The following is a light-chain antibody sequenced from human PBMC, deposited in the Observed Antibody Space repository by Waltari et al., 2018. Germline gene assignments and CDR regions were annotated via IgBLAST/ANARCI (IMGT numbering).Light chain of an antibody. CDR3: QQYNNWPPLFT. CDR2: GAS. CDR1: QSISNN. Sequence: EIVMTQSPATLSVSPGDRATLACSASQSISNNLAWYQQKPCQAPRLLIYGASTRATGIPARFSGNRSGTEFTLTISSLQSEDFAVYYCQQYNNWPPLFTFGPGTKVDMK. V-gene: IGKV3D-15*01. J-gene: IGKJ3*01.